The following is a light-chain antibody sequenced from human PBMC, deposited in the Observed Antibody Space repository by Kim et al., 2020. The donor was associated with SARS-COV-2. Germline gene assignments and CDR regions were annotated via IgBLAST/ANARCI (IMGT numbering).Light chain of an antibody. CDR3: QAWDNSVV. CDR1: GLERKY. V-gene: IGLV3-1*01. CDR2: QDT. J-gene: IGLJ2*01. Sequence: VSVSQGQSAVITCYGQGLERKYVYWDQQKPGQAPLLVMSQDTKRPSGIPERFSGSTSGSTATLTISGTQAMDEADDDCQAWDNSVVFGGGTQLTVL.